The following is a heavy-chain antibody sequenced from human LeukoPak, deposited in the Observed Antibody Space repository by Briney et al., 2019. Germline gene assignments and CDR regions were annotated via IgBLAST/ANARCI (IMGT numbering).Heavy chain of an antibody. CDR1: GGSFSGYY. CDR2: INHSGST. D-gene: IGHD3-22*01. V-gene: IGHV4-34*01. CDR3: ARVRSGYYYYFGY. Sequence: SETLSLTCAVYGGSFSGYYWSWIRQPPGKGLEWIGEINHSGSTNYNPSLKSRVTISVDTSKNQFSLKLSSVTAADTAVYYCARVRSGYYYYFGYWGQGTLVTVSS. J-gene: IGHJ4*02.